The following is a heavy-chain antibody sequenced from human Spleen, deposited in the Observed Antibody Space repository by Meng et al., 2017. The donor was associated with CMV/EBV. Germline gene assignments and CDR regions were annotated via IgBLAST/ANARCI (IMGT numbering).Heavy chain of an antibody. Sequence: SETLSLTCTISGDSISTYYWSWIRQPPGKGLEWIGEIHHSGSTTYNPSLKSRVTISVDTSKSQFSLKLRSVTAADTTVYYCARGRRYNFGSPRGEIDFWGQGTQVTVSS. CDR3: ARGRRYNFGSPRGEIDF. CDR2: IHHSGST. D-gene: IGHD5-18*01. V-gene: IGHV4-34*01. CDR1: GDSISTYY. J-gene: IGHJ4*02.